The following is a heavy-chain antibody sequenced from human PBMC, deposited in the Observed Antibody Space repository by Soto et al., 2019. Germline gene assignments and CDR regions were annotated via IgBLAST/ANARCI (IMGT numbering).Heavy chain of an antibody. V-gene: IGHV3-9*01. D-gene: IGHD1-20*01. CDR1: GFSIDDYA. CDR3: ARDILTIRYKSPYDFDI. J-gene: IGHJ3*02. Sequence: EVQLVESGGGLVQPGRSLRLSCAASGFSIDDYATHWVRQAPGKGLEWVSVISWNGSTIGYADSVKGRFTISRDNAKNSLYLQMNSLRPEDTALYYCARDILTIRYKSPYDFDIWGQGTTVTVSS. CDR2: ISWNGSTI.